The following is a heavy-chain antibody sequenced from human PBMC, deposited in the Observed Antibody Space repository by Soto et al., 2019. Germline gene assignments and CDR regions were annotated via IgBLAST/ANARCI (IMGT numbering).Heavy chain of an antibody. CDR1: GGSFSGYY. CDR3: ASTTRSSWYLDY. J-gene: IGHJ4*02. CDR2: INHSGST. D-gene: IGHD6-13*01. V-gene: IGHV4-34*01. Sequence: QVQLQQWGAGLLKPSETLSLTCAVYGGSFSGYYWSWIRQPPGKGLEWIGEINHSGSTNYNPSLKSRVTISVDTSENQFSLKLSSVTAADTAVYYCASTTRSSWYLDYWGQGTLVTVSS.